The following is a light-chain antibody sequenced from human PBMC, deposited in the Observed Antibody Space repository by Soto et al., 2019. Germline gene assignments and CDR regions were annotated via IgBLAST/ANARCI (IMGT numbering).Light chain of an antibody. CDR2: ATS. V-gene: IGKV3-20*01. J-gene: IGKJ2*01. CDR1: QTVNSDY. CDR3: QQWSSSPRT. Sequence: EIVLTQSPGTLSLSPGETATLSCRASQTVNSDYLAWFQQRPGQAPRLLIFATSRRATDIPDRFSGSGSGTDFTLAIRRLEPEDFAVYYCQQWSSSPRTFGQGTKLEIK.